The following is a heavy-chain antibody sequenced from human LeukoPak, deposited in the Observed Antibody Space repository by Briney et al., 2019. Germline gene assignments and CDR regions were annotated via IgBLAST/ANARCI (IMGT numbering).Heavy chain of an antibody. J-gene: IGHJ6*02. D-gene: IGHD6-13*01. CDR1: GGTFSSYA. Sequence: ASVKVSCKASGGTFSSYAISWVRLAPGQGLEWMGRIIPILGIANYAQKFQGRVTITADKSTSTAYMELSSLRSEDTAVYYCARDPRSSSCKGCDYYGMDVWGQGTTVTVSS. V-gene: IGHV1-69*04. CDR2: IIPILGIA. CDR3: ARDPRSSSCKGCDYYGMDV.